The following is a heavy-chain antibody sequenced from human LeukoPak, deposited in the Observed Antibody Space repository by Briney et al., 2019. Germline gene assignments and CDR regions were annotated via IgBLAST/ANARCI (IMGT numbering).Heavy chain of an antibody. CDR2: ISYDGSNK. CDR1: GFTFSSYG. J-gene: IGHJ1*01. CDR3: AKDGRYSYGSEYFQH. V-gene: IGHV3-30*18. D-gene: IGHD5-18*01. Sequence: GGSLRLSCAASGFTFSSYGMHRVRQAPGKGLEWVAVISYDGSNKYYADSVKGRFTISRDNSKNTLYLQMNSLRAEDTAVYYCAKDGRYSYGSEYFQHWGQGTLVTVSS.